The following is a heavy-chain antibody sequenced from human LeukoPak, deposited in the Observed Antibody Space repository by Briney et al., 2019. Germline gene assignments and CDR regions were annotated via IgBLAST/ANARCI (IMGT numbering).Heavy chain of an antibody. CDR3: VRFALTSSLDH. Sequence: GESLKISFKISGYKLTNNWIGWVRQVPGKGLEWMGLIYPGYSDAKYSPSFQGQVTFSVDASISTAYLQLSGLRASDTAIYYCVRFALTSSLDHWGQGTLVTVSS. J-gene: IGHJ5*02. CDR2: IYPGYSDA. D-gene: IGHD6-13*01. CDR1: GYKLTNNW. V-gene: IGHV5-51*01.